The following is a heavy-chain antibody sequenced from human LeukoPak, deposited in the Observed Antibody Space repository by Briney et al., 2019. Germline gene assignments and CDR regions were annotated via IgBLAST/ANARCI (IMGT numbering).Heavy chain of an antibody. CDR1: GGSIGLYH. J-gene: IGHJ4*02. D-gene: IGHD3-16*01. CDR3: ARVMITTTFYFDY. Sequence: SETLSLTCTVSGGSIGLYHWSWIRQAPGKGLEWIGYMYYSGRTNYNPTLKSRVTISVDTSKNQFSLNLSSVTAADTAVYYCARVMITTTFYFDYWGQGTLVTVSS. V-gene: IGHV4-59*01. CDR2: MYYSGRT.